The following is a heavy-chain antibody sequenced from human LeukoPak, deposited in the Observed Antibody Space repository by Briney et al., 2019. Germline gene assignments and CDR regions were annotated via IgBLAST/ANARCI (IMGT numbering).Heavy chain of an antibody. CDR3: ATPPPGYCSSTSCDRPNYYFDY. CDR1: GGSFSGYY. CDR2: INHSGST. J-gene: IGHJ4*02. V-gene: IGHV4-34*01. Sequence: PSETLSLTCAVYGGSFSGYYWSWIRQPPGKGLEWIGEINHSGSTNYNPSLKSRVTISVDTSKNQFSLKLSSVTAADTAVYYCATPPPGYCSSTSCDRPNYYFDYWGQGTLVTVSS. D-gene: IGHD2-2*01.